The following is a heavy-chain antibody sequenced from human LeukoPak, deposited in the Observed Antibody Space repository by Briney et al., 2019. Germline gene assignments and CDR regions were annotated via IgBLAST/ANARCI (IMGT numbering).Heavy chain of an antibody. CDR3: ARALNSYYYDSSGPYYYYYYMDV. D-gene: IGHD3-22*01. CDR1: GFTVSSNY. V-gene: IGHV3-66*02. Sequence: PGGSLRLSCAAPGFTVSSNYMSWVRQAPGKGLEWVSVIYSGGSTYYADSVKGRFTISRDNSKNTLYLQMNSLRAEDTAVYYCARALNSYYYDSSGPYYYYYYMDVWGKGTTVTVSS. CDR2: IYSGGST. J-gene: IGHJ6*03.